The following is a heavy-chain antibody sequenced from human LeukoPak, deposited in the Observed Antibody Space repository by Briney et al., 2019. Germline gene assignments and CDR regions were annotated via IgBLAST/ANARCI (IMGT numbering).Heavy chain of an antibody. D-gene: IGHD1-26*01. Sequence: GGSLRLSCAASGFTVSSNYISWVRQAPGKGREWVSVIYSGGSTYYADSVKGRFTISRDNSKNTLYLQMNSPRPEDTAVYDCESPRSTGSSPLAYWGQGPLVTAPS. V-gene: IGHV3-53*01. CDR1: GFTVSSNY. CDR3: ESPRSTGSSPLAY. J-gene: IGHJ4*02. CDR2: IYSGGST.